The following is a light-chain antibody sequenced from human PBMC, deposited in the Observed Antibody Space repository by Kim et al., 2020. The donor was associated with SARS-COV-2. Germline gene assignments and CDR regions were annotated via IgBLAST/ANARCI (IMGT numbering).Light chain of an antibody. J-gene: IGLJ1*01. CDR3: NSRDSSGKLYV. V-gene: IGLV3-19*01. CDR1: SLRRDY. Sequence: ALGQTVRITCQGDSLRRDYASWYQQKPGQAPVLVFYGKNNRPSGIPDRISASSSGNTASLTITGAQAEDEADYYCNSRDSSGKLYVFGAGTKVTVL. CDR2: GKN.